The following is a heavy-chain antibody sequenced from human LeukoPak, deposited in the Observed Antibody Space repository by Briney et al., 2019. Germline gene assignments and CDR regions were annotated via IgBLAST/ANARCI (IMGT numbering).Heavy chain of an antibody. CDR2: IYYSGST. CDR3: ARTNYYNSSGSIDY. Sequence: SETLSLTCTVSGGSISSPSFYWAWIRQSPGKGLEWIGYIYYSGSTYSSPSLKSRVTMSVDTSKRQFSLKLRSVAAADTAMYYCARTNYYNSSGSIDYWGQGTLVTVSS. V-gene: IGHV4-39*07. D-gene: IGHD3-22*01. CDR1: GGSISSPSFY. J-gene: IGHJ4*02.